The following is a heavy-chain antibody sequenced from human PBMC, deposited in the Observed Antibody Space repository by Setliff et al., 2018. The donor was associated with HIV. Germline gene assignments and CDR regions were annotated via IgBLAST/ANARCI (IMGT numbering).Heavy chain of an antibody. CDR3: ARVPVSNYYYYMDV. J-gene: IGHJ6*03. Sequence: ASVKVSCKASGYSFTNLGLNWVRQAPGRGLEWMGWISVYNGHTNFAQKLQDRVTMTTDTSTSTAYMELRSLRSDDTAVYYCARVPVSNYYYYMDVWGKGTTVTVSS. CDR1: GYSFTNLG. V-gene: IGHV1-18*01. CDR2: ISVYNGHT.